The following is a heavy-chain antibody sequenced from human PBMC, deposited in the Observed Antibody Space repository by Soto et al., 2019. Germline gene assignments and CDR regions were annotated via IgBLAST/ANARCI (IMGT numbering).Heavy chain of an antibody. CDR3: AKSCPRYCSGGSCYTDY. CDR2: ISGSGGST. J-gene: IGHJ4*02. V-gene: IGHV3-23*01. Sequence: GGSLRLSCAASGFTFSSYAMSWVRQAPGKGLEWVSAISGSGGSTYYADSVKGRFTISRDNSKNTLYLQMNSLRAEDTAVYYCAKSCPRYCSGGSCYTDYWGQGTLVTVSS. CDR1: GFTFSSYA. D-gene: IGHD2-15*01.